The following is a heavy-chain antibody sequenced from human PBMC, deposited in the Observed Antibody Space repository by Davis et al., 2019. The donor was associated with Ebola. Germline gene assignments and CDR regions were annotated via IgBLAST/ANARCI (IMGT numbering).Heavy chain of an antibody. D-gene: IGHD6-19*01. J-gene: IGHJ6*02. CDR3: AKDDGAVAGGYYYYYGMDV. Sequence: SLNTPCASSGFPFRSYVMHWVRQAPGKGLELVAVILYDGSNKYYADSVKGRFTISRDNSKNTLYLQMNSLRAEDTAVYYCAKDDGAVAGGYYYYYGMDVWGQGTTVTVSS. V-gene: IGHV3-30*18. CDR2: ILYDGSNK. CDR1: GFPFRSYV.